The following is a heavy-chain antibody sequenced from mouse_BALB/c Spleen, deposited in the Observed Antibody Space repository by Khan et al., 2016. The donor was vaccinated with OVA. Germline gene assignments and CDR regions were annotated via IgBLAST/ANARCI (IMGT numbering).Heavy chain of an antibody. CDR2: VSTGGGYT. J-gene: IGHJ3*01. D-gene: IGHD1-1*01. CDR3: AGRAYYYDGEGFDD. Sequence: EVQLVESGGDLVKPGGSLKLSCAASGFTFSTYGMSWVRQTPDKRLEWVATVSTGGGYTYYPDSVKGRFTISRDNAKNTLYLQMSGLKSEDTAMFYCAGRAYYYDGEGFDDWGQGTLVTVSA. CDR1: GFTFSTYG. V-gene: IGHV5-6*01.